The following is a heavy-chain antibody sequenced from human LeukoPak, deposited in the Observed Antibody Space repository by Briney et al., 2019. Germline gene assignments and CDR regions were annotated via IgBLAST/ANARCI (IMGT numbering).Heavy chain of an antibody. V-gene: IGHV4-30-2*01. CDR1: GGSISSGGYS. CDR3: ARGAPHFDY. Sequence: SETLSLTCAVSGGSISSGGYSWRWLRQPPGKTLEWMGYIYHSGRTYYNPSLKSRVTISVDRSKNQFSLKLSSVTAADTAVYYCARGAPHFDYWGQGTLVSVSS. CDR2: IYHSGRT. J-gene: IGHJ4*02.